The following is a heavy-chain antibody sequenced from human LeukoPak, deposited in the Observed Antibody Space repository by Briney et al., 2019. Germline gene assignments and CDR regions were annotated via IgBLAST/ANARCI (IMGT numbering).Heavy chain of an antibody. CDR2: IWYDGSNK. CDR3: AKGLIISGYDFDWFDP. CDR1: GFTFSSYG. V-gene: IGHV3-33*06. D-gene: IGHD5-12*01. Sequence: GRSLRLSCAASGFTFSSYGMHWVRQAPGKGLEWVAVIWYDGSNKYYADSVKGRFTISRDNSKNTLYLQMNSLRAEDTAVYYCAKGLIISGYDFDWFDPWGQGTLVTVSS. J-gene: IGHJ5*02.